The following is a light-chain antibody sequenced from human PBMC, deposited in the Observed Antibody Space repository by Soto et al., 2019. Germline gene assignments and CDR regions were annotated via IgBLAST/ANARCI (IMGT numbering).Light chain of an antibody. Sequence: DMHMTHSPASLSASVGDEITITCRASQTIMTYLNWYQLKPGKPPRLLIYAASSLQSGVPSRFSGSGSGTEFTLTIRRLETEDFAVYFCQHYVYQQWTFGPGTKVDIK. V-gene: IGKV1-39*01. J-gene: IGKJ1*01. CDR2: AAS. CDR3: QHYVYQQWT. CDR1: QTIMTY.